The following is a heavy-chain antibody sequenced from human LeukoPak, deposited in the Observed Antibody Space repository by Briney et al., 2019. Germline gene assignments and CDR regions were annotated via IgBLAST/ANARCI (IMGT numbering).Heavy chain of an antibody. J-gene: IGHJ4*02. CDR2: ISSSSSYI. CDR3: ARDSPGMGGFDY. Sequence: PGGSLRLSCAASGFTFSSYSMNWVRQAPGKGLEWVSSISSSSSYIYYADSVKGRFTISRDNAKNSLYLQMNSLRAEDTAVYYCARDSPGMGGFDYWGQGTLVTVSS. V-gene: IGHV3-21*01. CDR1: GFTFSSYS. D-gene: IGHD3-16*01.